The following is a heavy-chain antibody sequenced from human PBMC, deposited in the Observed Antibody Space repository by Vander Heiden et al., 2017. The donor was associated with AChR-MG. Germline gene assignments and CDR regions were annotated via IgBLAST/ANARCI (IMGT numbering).Heavy chain of an antibody. CDR1: GGHFSSDA. J-gene: IGHJ5*02. CDR2: IIPIFGTA. Sequence: QLQLSPSGAEVKKPGSSVKVSCKAPGGHFSSDAISWGRQAPGQGLEWMGGIIPIFGTANYAQKFQGRVTITADKSTSTAYMELSSLRSEDTAVYYCARDRGIAVAGTGFDPWGQGTLVTVSS. D-gene: IGHD6-19*01. V-gene: IGHV1-69*06. CDR3: ARDRGIAVAGTGFDP.